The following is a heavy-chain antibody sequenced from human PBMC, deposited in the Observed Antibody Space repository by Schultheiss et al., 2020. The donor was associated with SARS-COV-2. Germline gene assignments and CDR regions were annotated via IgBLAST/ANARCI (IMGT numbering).Heavy chain of an antibody. CDR3: YRPFGEAARGFDY. J-gene: IGHJ4*02. Sequence: SVKVSCKASGGTFSSYAISWVRQAPGQGLEWMGGIIPIFGTANYAQKFQGRVTITADESTSTAYMELSSLRSEDTAVYYCYRPFGEAARGFDYWGQGTLVTVSS. D-gene: IGHD6-6*01. CDR2: IIPIFGTA. CDR1: GGTFSSYA. V-gene: IGHV1-69*13.